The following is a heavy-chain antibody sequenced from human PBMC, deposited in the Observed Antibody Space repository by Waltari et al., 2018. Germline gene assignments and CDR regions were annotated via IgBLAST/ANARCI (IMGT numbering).Heavy chain of an antibody. CDR3: ARAGTGDTDVLL. CDR2: INPNSGGK. Sequence: QVQLVQSGAEVKKPGASVKVSCKASGYTFTGYYMHWGRQAPGQGLEWMGWINPNSGGKNSAQKFQGRVTMTRETSISTAYMELSRLRSDDTAVYYCARAGTGDTDVLLWGQGTMVTVSS. V-gene: IGHV1-2*02. J-gene: IGHJ3*01. CDR1: GYTFTGYY. D-gene: IGHD7-27*01.